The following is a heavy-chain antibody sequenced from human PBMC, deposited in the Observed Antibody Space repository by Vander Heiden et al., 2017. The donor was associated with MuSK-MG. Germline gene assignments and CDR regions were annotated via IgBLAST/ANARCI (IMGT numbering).Heavy chain of an antibody. Sequence: QVQLQESGPGLVKPSETLSLTCAVSGYSISSGYYWGWIRQPPGKGLEWIGSIYHSGSTYYNPSLKSRVTISVDTAKNQFSLKLSSVTAADTAVYYCARNGDRGYCSSTSCPRQYYYYYYMDVWGKGNTVTVSS. J-gene: IGHJ6*03. CDR3: ARNGDRGYCSSTSCPRQYYYYYYMDV. V-gene: IGHV4-38-2*01. D-gene: IGHD2-2*01. CDR2: IYHSGST. CDR1: GYSISSGYY.